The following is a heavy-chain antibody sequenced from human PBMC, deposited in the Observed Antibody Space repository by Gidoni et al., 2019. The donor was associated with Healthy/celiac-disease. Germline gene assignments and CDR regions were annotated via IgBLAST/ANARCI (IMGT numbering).Heavy chain of an antibody. CDR1: GYPFTGYY. V-gene: IGHV1-2*02. Sequence: QVQLVQSGAEVKKPGASVKVFCKASGYPFTGYYMHWVRQAPGQGLEWMGWINPNSGGTNYAQKFQGRVTMTRDTSISTAYMELSRLRSDDTAVYYCARDLGTYYYYGMDVWGQGTTVTVSS. CDR2: INPNSGGT. D-gene: IGHD1-1*01. J-gene: IGHJ6*02. CDR3: ARDLGTYYYYGMDV.